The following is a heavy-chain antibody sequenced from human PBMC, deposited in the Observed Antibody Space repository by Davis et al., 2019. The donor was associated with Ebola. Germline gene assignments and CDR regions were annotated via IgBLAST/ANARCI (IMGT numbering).Heavy chain of an antibody. Sequence: GESLKISCAASGFTFSSYDMNWVRQAPGKGLEWVSFVRTGYTANIYYADSVKGRFTASRDNAKNSLYLPINGLRDEDTAVYYCARDRSGGAFDIWGQGTMVTVSS. V-gene: IGHV3-48*02. CDR3: ARDRSGGAFDI. CDR1: GFTFSSYD. J-gene: IGHJ3*02. D-gene: IGHD1-26*01. CDR2: VRTGYTANI.